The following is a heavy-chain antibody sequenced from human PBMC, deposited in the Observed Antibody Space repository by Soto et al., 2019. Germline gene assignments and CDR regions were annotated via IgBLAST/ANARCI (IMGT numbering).Heavy chain of an antibody. J-gene: IGHJ6*02. V-gene: IGHV3-33*01. CDR1: GLTVSSYG. Sequence: LXLSVATCGLTVSSYGMHWVRQAPGQGLEWVAVIWYDLSNKYYADSVKGRFTISRDNSKNTLYLQMNSLRAEDTAVYYCATHYYGSGSYYSHGMDVWGQGTKVTVSS. D-gene: IGHD3-10*01. CDR2: IWYDLSNK. CDR3: ATHYYGSGSYYSHGMDV.